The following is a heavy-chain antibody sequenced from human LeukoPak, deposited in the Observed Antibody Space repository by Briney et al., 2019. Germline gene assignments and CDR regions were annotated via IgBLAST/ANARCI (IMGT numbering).Heavy chain of an antibody. D-gene: IGHD6-13*01. CDR2: IKEDGIEK. J-gene: IGHJ4*02. CDR3: ATLGGSSWHLRPQFDY. V-gene: IGHV3-7*01. CDR1: GFTFSSYW. Sequence: GGSLRLSCAASGFTFSSYWMSWVRQAPGKGLEWVANIKEDGIEKYYVDSVKGRFTISRDNAKNSLYLQMNSLRAEDTAVYYCATLGGSSWHLRPQFDYWGQGTLVTGSS.